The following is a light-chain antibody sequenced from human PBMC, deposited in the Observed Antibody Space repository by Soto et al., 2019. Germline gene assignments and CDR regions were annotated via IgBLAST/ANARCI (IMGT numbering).Light chain of an antibody. CDR2: DAS. V-gene: IGKV3-15*01. Sequence: EKVMTQSPATLSVAPGERATLSCRASQSVRSSLAWYQQKPGRAPRLLIYDASTRATGIPARFSGSGSGTEFTLTISSLQSEDFAVYSCQQYNDWPRTFGQGTKVDIK. CDR1: QSVRSS. CDR3: QQYNDWPRT. J-gene: IGKJ1*01.